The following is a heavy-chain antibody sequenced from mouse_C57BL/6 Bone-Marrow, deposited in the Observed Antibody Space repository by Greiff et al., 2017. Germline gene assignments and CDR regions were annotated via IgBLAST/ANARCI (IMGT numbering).Heavy chain of an antibody. J-gene: IGHJ4*01. CDR2: IYPGDGDT. CDR3: ARMRLRRYYYAMDY. V-gene: IGHV1-82*01. CDR1: GYAFSSSW. Sequence: QVQLKESGPELVKPGASVKISCKASGYAFSSSWMNWVKQRPGKGLEWIGRIYPGDGDTNYNGKFKGKATLTADKSSSTAYMQLSSLTSEDSAVYFCARMRLRRYYYAMDYWGQGTSVTVSS. D-gene: IGHD2-4*01.